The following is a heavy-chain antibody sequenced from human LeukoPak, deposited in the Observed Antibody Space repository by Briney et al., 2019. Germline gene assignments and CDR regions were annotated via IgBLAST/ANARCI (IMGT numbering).Heavy chain of an antibody. V-gene: IGHV3-23*01. J-gene: IGHJ3*02. D-gene: IGHD3-16*01. CDR1: GFTFSSYA. CDR2: ISGNSGNT. Sequence: PGGSLRLPCAASGFTFSSYAMNWVRQAPGKGLVWVSGISGNSGNTYYAESVKGRFTISRDNSKKTLYLQMNSLRAEDTAMYCATRVMIAITTRGAFHIWGQGTMVTVSS. CDR3: ATRVMIAITTRGAFHI.